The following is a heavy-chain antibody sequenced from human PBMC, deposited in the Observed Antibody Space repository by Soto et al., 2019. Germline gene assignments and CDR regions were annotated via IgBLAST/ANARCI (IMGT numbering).Heavy chain of an antibody. CDR2: ISGSGSAT. Sequence: QVSESGGGLVQPGGSLRLSCVASEFSFGIFAMNWVRQAPGRGLEWVAGISGSGSATYYADSVKGRFTVSRDNSMSTLFLEMSSLRIEDTAVYYCAKLPTPGLHLGELSLYRGGRYSYHMDVWGQGTTVTVSS. D-gene: IGHD3-16*01. V-gene: IGHV3-23*01. CDR1: EFSFGIFA. CDR3: AKLPTPGLHLGELSLYRGGRYSYHMDV. J-gene: IGHJ6*02.